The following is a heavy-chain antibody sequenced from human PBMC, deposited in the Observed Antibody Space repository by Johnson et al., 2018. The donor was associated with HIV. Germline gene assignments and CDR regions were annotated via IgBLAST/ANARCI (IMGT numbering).Heavy chain of an antibody. V-gene: IGHV3-30*04. CDR2: ISYDGSNK. CDR3: AKARSGGPGAFDI. J-gene: IGHJ3*02. CDR1: GFTFSSYA. Sequence: QVQLVESGGGVVQPGRSLRLSCAASGFTFSSYAMHWVRPAPGKGLEWVAVISYDGSNKYYADSVQGRFTISRDNSKNTLYLQMNSLRAEDTAVYCCAKARSGGPGAFDIWGQGTMVTVSS. D-gene: IGHD6-19*01.